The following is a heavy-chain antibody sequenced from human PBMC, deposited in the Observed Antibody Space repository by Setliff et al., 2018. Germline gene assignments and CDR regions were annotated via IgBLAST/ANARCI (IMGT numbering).Heavy chain of an antibody. V-gene: IGHV1-2*02. D-gene: IGHD3-3*01. J-gene: IGHJ4*02. CDR1: GYTFVGYY. CDR2: INPKTGGT. Sequence: GASVKVSCKASGYTFVGYYLHWVRQAPGQGLEWMGWINPKTGGTNYAQRFQGRVTMTTDTSTNTAYLELRSLRYDDTAVYFCARAPRLEWILPTFDYWGQGTPVTVSS. CDR3: ARAPRLEWILPTFDY.